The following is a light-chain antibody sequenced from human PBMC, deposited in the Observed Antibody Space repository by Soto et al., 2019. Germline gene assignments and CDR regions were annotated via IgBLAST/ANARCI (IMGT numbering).Light chain of an antibody. CDR1: SSDVGGYNY. J-gene: IGLJ1*01. CDR3: SSYSSSSLYV. Sequence: QSALTQPASVSGSRGQSLTISCTGTSSDVGGYNYVSWYQHHPGKAPKLMIYDVNNRPSGVSNRFFGSKSGNTASLTISGLQAEDEADYYCSSYSSSSLYVFGTATKVTVL. CDR2: DVN. V-gene: IGLV2-14*03.